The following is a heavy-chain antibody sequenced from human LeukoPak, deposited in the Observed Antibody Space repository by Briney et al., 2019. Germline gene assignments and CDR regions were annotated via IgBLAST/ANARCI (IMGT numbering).Heavy chain of an antibody. Sequence: GASLRLSCVASGFTFSNYAMSWVRQAPGKGLEWVSAITGSGGNTYYADSVKGRFTISRDNSKGTVYLHMNSLRAEDTALYYCARSSQMGFGELTSGSYDIWGQGTMVAVSS. V-gene: IGHV3-23*01. CDR3: ARSSQMGFGELTSGSYDI. CDR1: GFTFSNYA. J-gene: IGHJ3*02. D-gene: IGHD3-10*01. CDR2: ITGSGGNT.